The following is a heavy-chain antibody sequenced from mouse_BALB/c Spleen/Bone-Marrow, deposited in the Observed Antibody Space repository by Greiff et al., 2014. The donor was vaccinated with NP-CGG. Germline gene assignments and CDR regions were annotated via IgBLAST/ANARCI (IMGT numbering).Heavy chain of an antibody. CDR3: AREQTRAMDH. Sequence: VQLQQSGPELVKPGASVKVSCKASGYAFTGYNMYWVKQRHGTSLEWIGYIDPYSGGTNYNQKFKGKATLTVDKSSTTAYMHLNSRTSEDSAFYYCAREQTRAMDHWGQGTSVTVSA. D-gene: IGHD3-1*01. CDR2: IDPYSGGT. CDR1: GYAFTGYN. V-gene: IGHV1S135*01. J-gene: IGHJ4*01.